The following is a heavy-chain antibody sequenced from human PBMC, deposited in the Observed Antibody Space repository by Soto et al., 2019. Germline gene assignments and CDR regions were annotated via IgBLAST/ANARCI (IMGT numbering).Heavy chain of an antibody. V-gene: IGHV3-7*01. CDR1: GFTFSSYW. CDR2: IKQDGSEK. Sequence: GGSLRLSCAASGFTFSSYWMSWVRQAPGKGLEWVANIKQDGSEKYYVDSVKGRFTISRDNAKNSLYLQMNSLRAEDTAVYYCAREWYCTNGVCYTADYYFDYWGQGTLVTVSS. D-gene: IGHD2-8*01. CDR3: AREWYCTNGVCYTADYYFDY. J-gene: IGHJ4*02.